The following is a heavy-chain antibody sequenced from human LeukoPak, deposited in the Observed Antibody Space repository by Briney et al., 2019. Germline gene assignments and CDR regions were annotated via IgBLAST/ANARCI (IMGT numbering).Heavy chain of an antibody. CDR1: GGSFSGYY. CDR3: ARDSRAYCGGDCYSSGWLDP. CDR2: IYHSGST. V-gene: IGHV4-38-2*02. Sequence: SSETLSLTCAVYGGSFSGYYWGWIRQPPGKGLEWIGSIYHSGSTYYNPSLKSRVTISVDTSKNQFSLKLSSVTAADTAVYYCARDSRAYCGGDCYSSGWLDPWGQGTLVTVSS. J-gene: IGHJ5*02. D-gene: IGHD2-21*01.